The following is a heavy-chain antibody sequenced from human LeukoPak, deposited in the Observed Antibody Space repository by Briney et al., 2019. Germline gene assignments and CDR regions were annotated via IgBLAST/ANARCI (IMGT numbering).Heavy chain of an antibody. D-gene: IGHD3-10*01. Sequence: PGGSLRLSCAASGFTFSSYAMSWVRQAPGKGLEWVSAISGSGYDTYYADSVKGRFTISRDIPKNTLYLQMHSLRAEDTAVYYCAKPRNVLLWFGEFDYWGQGTLVTVS. CDR3: AKPRNVLLWFGEFDY. V-gene: IGHV3-23*01. CDR2: ISGSGYDT. CDR1: GFTFSSYA. J-gene: IGHJ4*02.